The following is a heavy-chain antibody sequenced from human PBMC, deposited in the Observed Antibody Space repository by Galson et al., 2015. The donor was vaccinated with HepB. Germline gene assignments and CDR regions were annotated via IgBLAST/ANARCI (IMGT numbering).Heavy chain of an antibody. D-gene: IGHD3-22*01. CDR2: INPNSGGT. CDR3: ARDRIRLTMIVVLTNYYYGMDV. Sequence: SVKVSCKASGSTFTGYYMHWVRQAPGQGLEWMGWINPNSGGTNYAQKFQGRVTMTRDTSISTAYMELSRLRSDDTAVYYCARDRIRLTMIVVLTNYYYGMDVWGQGTTVTVSS. V-gene: IGHV1-2*02. J-gene: IGHJ6*02. CDR1: GSTFTGYY.